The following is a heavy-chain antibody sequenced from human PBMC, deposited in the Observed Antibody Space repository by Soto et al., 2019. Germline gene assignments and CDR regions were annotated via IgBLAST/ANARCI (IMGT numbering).Heavy chain of an antibody. J-gene: IGHJ6*02. CDR3: ARDHIVGATSPPHYYYYGMDV. Sequence: SETLSLTCTVSGGSISSGDYYWSWIRQPPGKGLEWIGYIYYSGSTYYNPSLKSRVTISVDTSKNQFSLKLSSVTAADTAVYYCARDHIVGATSPPHYYYYGMDVWGQGTTVTVSS. D-gene: IGHD1-26*01. V-gene: IGHV4-30-4*01. CDR1: GGSISSGDYY. CDR2: IYYSGST.